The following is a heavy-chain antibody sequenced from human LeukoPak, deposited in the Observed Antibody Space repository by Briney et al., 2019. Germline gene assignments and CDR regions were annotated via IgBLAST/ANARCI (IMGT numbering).Heavy chain of an antibody. V-gene: IGHV1-2*02. CDR1: GYTFTGYY. D-gene: IGHD6-6*01. Sequence: ASVKVSCKASGYTFTGYYMHWVRQAPGQGLEWMGWINPNSGGTNYAQKFQGRVTMTRDTSISTAYTELSRLRSDDTAVYYCARGSIAARAWFDPWGQGTLVTVSS. J-gene: IGHJ5*02. CDR2: INPNSGGT. CDR3: ARGSIAARAWFDP.